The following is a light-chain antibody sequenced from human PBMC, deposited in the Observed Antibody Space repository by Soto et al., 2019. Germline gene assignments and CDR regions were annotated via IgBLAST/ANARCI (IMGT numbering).Light chain of an antibody. J-gene: IGLJ2*01. CDR1: SSDVGGYNF. Sequence: QSALTQPASLSGSPGQSSTISCTGTSSDVGGYNFVSWYQHHPGKAPKLIIYDVSNRPSGVSNRFSGSKSDNTASLTISGLQAEDEADYYCSSCTSTNTLVFGGGTQLTVL. CDR2: DVS. V-gene: IGLV2-14*03. CDR3: SSCTSTNTLV.